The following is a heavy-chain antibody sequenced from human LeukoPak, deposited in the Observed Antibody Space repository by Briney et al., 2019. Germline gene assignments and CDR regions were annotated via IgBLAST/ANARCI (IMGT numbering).Heavy chain of an antibody. V-gene: IGHV4-59*08. Sequence: SETLSLTCTVSGGSISSYYWSWIRQPPGKGLEWIGYIYYSGSTNYNPSLKSRATISVDTSKSQFSLELSSVTAADTAVYYCASVYFDNSGYNRYDYWGQGTLVTVSS. CDR1: GGSISSYY. J-gene: IGHJ4*02. CDR2: IYYSGST. CDR3: ASVYFDNSGYNRYDY. D-gene: IGHD3-22*01.